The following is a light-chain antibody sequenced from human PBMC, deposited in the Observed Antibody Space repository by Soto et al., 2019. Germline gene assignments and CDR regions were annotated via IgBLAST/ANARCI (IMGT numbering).Light chain of an antibody. CDR2: SNN. J-gene: IGLJ3*02. V-gene: IGLV1-44*01. CDR1: SSNIGSNT. Sequence: QSVLTQPPSASGTPGQRVTISCSGSSSNIGSNTVNWYQQLPGTAPKLLIYSNNQRPSGVPDRFSGSKSGTSASLAISGLQSEDETDYYCAAWDDNLSGLVFGGGTKVTFL. CDR3: AAWDDNLSGLV.